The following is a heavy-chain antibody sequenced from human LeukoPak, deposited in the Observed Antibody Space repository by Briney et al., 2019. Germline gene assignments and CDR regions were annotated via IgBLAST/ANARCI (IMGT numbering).Heavy chain of an antibody. V-gene: IGHV4-31*03. CDR2: IYYSGST. J-gene: IGHJ4*02. CDR3: ARGGRDTAMVTSLYFDY. CDR1: GGSISSGGYY. D-gene: IGHD5-18*01. Sequence: PSETLSLTCTVSGGSISSGGYYWSWIRQHPGKGLEWIGYIYYSGSTYYNPSLKSRVTISVDTSKNQFSLKLSSVTAADTAVYYCARGGRDTAMVTSLYFDYWGQGTLVTVSS.